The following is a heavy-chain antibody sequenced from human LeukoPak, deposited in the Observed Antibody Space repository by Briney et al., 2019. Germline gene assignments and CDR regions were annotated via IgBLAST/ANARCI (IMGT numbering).Heavy chain of an antibody. V-gene: IGHV1-2*02. Sequence: ASVQVSCKTSGGTFSTSAITWVRQAPGQGLEWVGWINPNSGVTNYAQKFQGRVSMTSDTSISTVYMELSRLRYDDTAVYFCSREDYWGQGTLVTVSS. CDR1: GGTFSTSA. J-gene: IGHJ4*02. CDR2: INPNSGVT. CDR3: SREDY.